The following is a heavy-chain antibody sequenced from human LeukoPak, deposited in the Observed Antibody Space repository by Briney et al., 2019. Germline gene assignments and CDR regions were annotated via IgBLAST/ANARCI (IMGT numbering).Heavy chain of an antibody. CDR3: AKGRGAWEGYFDL. CDR1: GFTFSSYG. D-gene: IGHD1-26*01. J-gene: IGHJ2*01. V-gene: IGHV3-33*06. CDR2: MWFDGSNK. Sequence: PGRSLRPSCAASGFTFSSYGMHWVRQAPGKGLEWVAVMWFDGSNKYYADSVKGRFTISRDNSKNTLYLQMNSLRAEDTAVYYCAKGRGAWEGYFDLWGRGTLVTVSS.